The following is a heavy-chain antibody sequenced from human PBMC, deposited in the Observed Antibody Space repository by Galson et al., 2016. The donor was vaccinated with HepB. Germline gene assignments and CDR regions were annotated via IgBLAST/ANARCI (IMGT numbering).Heavy chain of an antibody. D-gene: IGHD3-10*01. Sequence: SLRLSCATSGFTFRSYGMHWVRQAPGKGLEWVAVIWYDGSSRYYGDSARGRFTISRDNSKNTLYLQMNSLRAEDTAVYYCARAAYSGSYLYSLDYWGRGALVTVSS. V-gene: IGHV3-33*01. CDR3: ARAAYSGSYLYSLDY. CDR1: GFTFRSYG. J-gene: IGHJ4*02. CDR2: IWYDGSSR.